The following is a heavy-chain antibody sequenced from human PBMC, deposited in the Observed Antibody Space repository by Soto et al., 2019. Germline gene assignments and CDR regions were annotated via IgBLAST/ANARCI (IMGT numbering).Heavy chain of an antibody. CDR1: GGSISSSNW. V-gene: IGHV4-4*02. CDR2: IYHSGST. CDR3: ARENSSGWIRDYYGMDV. J-gene: IGHJ6*02. Sequence: SETLSLTCAVSGGSISSSNWWSWVRQPPGKGLEWIGEIYHSGSTNYNPSLKSRVTISVDKSKNQFSLKLSSVTAADTAVYYCARENSSGWIRDYYGMDVLGQGTTVT. D-gene: IGHD6-19*01.